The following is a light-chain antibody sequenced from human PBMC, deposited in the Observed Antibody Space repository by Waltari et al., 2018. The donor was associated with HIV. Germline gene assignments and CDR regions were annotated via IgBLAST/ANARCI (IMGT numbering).Light chain of an antibody. CDR3: CSYAGTSTVV. V-gene: IGLV2-23*02. Sequence: QSALTQPASVSGSPGQSMTISCTGTSSDFGRYNLVSWYQQHPGKAPKLMIYEVSKRPAGVSNRFCGSKYSNTASLTISGRQAEDEADYYGCSYAGTSTVVFGGGTKLTVL. CDR2: EVS. J-gene: IGLJ2*01. CDR1: SSDFGRYNL.